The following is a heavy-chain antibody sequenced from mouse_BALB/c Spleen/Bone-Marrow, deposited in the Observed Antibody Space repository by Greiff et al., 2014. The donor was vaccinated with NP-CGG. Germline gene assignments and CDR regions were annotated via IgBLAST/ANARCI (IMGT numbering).Heavy chain of an antibody. CDR3: ARSGDGPFAY. J-gene: IGHJ3*01. Sequence: VQLQQSGAELVKPGASVKLSCTVSGFNIKDTYIHWVKQRPEQGLEWIGRIDPANGNTKYGPKFQGRATVTTDTSSNTASLQLSNLTSEDTAVYYCARSGDGPFAYWGQGTLVTVSA. D-gene: IGHD2-3*01. CDR1: GFNIKDTY. CDR2: IDPANGNT. V-gene: IGHV14-3*02.